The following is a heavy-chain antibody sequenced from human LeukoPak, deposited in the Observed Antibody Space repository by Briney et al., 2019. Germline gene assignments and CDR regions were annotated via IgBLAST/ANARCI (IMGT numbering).Heavy chain of an antibody. V-gene: IGHV3-7*01. CDR2: IKEDGRDK. D-gene: IGHD1-26*01. J-gene: IGHJ4*02. Sequence: GGSLRLSCAASGFTFSTYWMNWVRQAPGKGLEWVANIKEDGRDKYYVDSVKGRFTISRDNAKNSLYLQMNSLRAEDTAVYYCARGGEWELSLDYWGQGTLVTVSS. CDR3: ARGGEWELSLDY. CDR1: GFTFSTYW.